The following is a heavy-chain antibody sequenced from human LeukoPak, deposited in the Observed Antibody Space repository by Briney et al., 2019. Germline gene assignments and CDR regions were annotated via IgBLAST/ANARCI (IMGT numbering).Heavy chain of an antibody. V-gene: IGHV4-39*01. CDR1: GGSISSSSYY. Sequence: PSETLSLTCTVSGGSISSSSYYWGWIRQPPGKGLEWIGSIYYSGSTYYNPSLKSRVTISVDTSKNQFSLKLSSVTAADTAVYYCARPLGSSSSWYRNWFDPWGQGTLVTVSS. J-gene: IGHJ5*02. CDR2: IYYSGST. D-gene: IGHD6-13*01. CDR3: ARPLGSSSSWYRNWFDP.